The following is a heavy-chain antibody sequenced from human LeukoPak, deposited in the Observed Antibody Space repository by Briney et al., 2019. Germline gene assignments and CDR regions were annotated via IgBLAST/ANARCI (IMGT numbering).Heavy chain of an antibody. D-gene: IGHD1-26*01. V-gene: IGHV3-30-3*01. CDR2: ISYDGSNE. CDR3: ARGLFTGGTYFFY. Sequence: GGSLRLSCAASGFTFSNYAVHWVRQAPGKGLEWVAVISYDGSNEKYADSVKGRFTISRDNSKNTLYLQMNSLRAEDTALYFCARGLFTGGTYFFYWGQGTLVTVSS. J-gene: IGHJ4*02. CDR1: GFTFSNYA.